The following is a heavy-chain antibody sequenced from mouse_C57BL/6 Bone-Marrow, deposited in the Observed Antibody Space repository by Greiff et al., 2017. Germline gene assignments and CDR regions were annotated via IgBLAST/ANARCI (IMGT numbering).Heavy chain of an antibody. Sequence: VKLQQPGAELVRPGSSVKLSCKASGYTFTSYWMHWVKQRPIQGLEWIGNIDPSDSETHYNQKFKDKATLTVDKSSSTAYMQLSSLTSEDSAVYYCASGIYYYGSNSLDYWGQGTTLTVSS. J-gene: IGHJ2*01. V-gene: IGHV1-52*01. CDR3: ASGIYYYGSNSLDY. CDR1: GYTFTSYW. D-gene: IGHD1-1*01. CDR2: IDPSDSET.